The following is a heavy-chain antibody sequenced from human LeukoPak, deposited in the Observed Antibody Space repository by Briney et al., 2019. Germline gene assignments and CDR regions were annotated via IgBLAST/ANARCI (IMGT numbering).Heavy chain of an antibody. CDR3: AKIGGAYSRYFDL. V-gene: IGHV3-23*01. CDR1: GFTFSSYA. D-gene: IGHD4-11*01. J-gene: IGHJ2*01. Sequence: GGSLRLSCAASGFTFSSYAMSWVRQAPGKGLEWVSGIRGSGGSTYYTDSVKGRFTISRDNLENTVYLQMNSLRAEDTAVYYCAKIGGAYSRYFDLWGRGTLVTVTS. CDR2: IRGSGGST.